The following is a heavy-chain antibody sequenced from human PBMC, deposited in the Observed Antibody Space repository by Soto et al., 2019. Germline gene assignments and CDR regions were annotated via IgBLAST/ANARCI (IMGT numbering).Heavy chain of an antibody. J-gene: IGHJ4*02. CDR3: ARAPKVSGSSQARPDF. CDR2: ISQSGNT. D-gene: IGHD6-6*01. CDR1: SGSFSGYY. V-gene: IGHV4-34*01. Sequence: SETLSLTCSIYSGSFSGYYWSWIRQPPGKGLEWIGEISQSGNTNYSPSLKSRVSISIDTSKKQFSLNLASVSAADTAVYYCARAPKVSGSSQARPDFWGQGTLVTVSS.